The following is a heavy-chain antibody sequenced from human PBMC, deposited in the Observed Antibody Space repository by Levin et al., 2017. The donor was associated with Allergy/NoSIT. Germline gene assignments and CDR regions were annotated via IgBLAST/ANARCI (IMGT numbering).Heavy chain of an antibody. CDR1: GFTFSDYY. J-gene: IGHJ5*02. D-gene: IGHD2-2*01. Sequence: GESLKISCTASGFTFSDYYMTWIRQAPGKGLEWISFISHSGTTRQYVDSVKGRFTISRDNAKESLFLEMNSLRAEDTAVYYCARLGYCSTANCKGDYFDPWGQGTLVTVSS. V-gene: IGHV3-11*01. CDR3: ARLGYCSTANCKGDYFDP. CDR2: ISHSGTTR.